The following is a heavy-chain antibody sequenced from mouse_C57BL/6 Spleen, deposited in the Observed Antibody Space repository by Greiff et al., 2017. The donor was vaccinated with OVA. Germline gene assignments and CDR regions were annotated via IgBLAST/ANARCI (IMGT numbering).Heavy chain of an antibody. Sequence: VQLQQPGAELVKPGASVKVSCKASGYTFTSYWMHWVKQRPGQGLEWIGRIHPSDSDTNYNQKFKGKATLTVDKSSSTAYMQLSSLTSEDSAVYYCASFTTVRAWFAYWGQGTLVTVSA. V-gene: IGHV1-74*01. D-gene: IGHD1-1*01. CDR1: GYTFTSYW. CDR3: ASFTTVRAWFAY. CDR2: IHPSDSDT. J-gene: IGHJ3*01.